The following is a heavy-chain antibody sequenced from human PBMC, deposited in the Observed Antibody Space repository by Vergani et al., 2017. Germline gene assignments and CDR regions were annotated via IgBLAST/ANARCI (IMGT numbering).Heavy chain of an antibody. D-gene: IGHD5-18*01. CDR3: SRGRGYSFGYSDY. Sequence: EVQLVESGGGLVPPGRSLRLSCAASGFSFGDYAMTWVRQAPGKGLEWVAFLRNKAYGGTTEYAASVKGRFTISRDDSKRLAYLQLSGLNTEDTAVYFCSRGRGYSFGYSDYWGQGTLVTVSS. J-gene: IGHJ4*02. CDR1: GFSFGDYA. CDR2: LRNKAYGGTT. V-gene: IGHV3-49*04.